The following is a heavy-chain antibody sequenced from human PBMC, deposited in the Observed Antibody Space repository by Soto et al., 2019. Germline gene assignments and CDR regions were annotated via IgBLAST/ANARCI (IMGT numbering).Heavy chain of an antibody. CDR2: ISGSGATT. CDR3: AKVRGGAYYYSGVDV. Sequence: EVQLLESGGGLVQPGESLTLSCAASGFTFNTYAMTWARRAPGKGLEWVSAISGSGATTYVADSVKGRFTISRDNSKDTLYLQMNSLRAEDTAIYYCAKVRGGAYYYSGVDVWGQGTTVTVSS. J-gene: IGHJ6*02. V-gene: IGHV3-23*01. D-gene: IGHD3-10*01. CDR1: GFTFNTYA.